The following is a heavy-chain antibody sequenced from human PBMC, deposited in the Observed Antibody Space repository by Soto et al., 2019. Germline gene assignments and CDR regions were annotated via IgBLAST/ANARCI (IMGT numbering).Heavy chain of an antibody. Sequence: SVKVSCKASGCTFSSYAISWVRQAPGQGLEWMGGIIPIFGTANYAQKFQGRVTITADESTSTAYMELSSLRSEDTAVYYCARQLRYYDSRSFDYWGQGTLVTVSS. V-gene: IGHV1-69*13. CDR1: GCTFSSYA. D-gene: IGHD3-22*01. CDR2: IIPIFGTA. CDR3: ARQLRYYDSRSFDY. J-gene: IGHJ4*02.